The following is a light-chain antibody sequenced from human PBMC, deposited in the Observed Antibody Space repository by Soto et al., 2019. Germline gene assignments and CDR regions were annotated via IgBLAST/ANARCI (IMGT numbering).Light chain of an antibody. J-gene: IGKJ2*01. CDR3: QQRSNWPYT. CDR1: QSVSSY. CDR2: DAS. V-gene: IGKV3-11*01. Sequence: EILLTQSPATLSLSPGERATLSCRASQSVSSYLAWYQQKPGQAPRLLIYDASNRPTGIPPRFSGSGSGTDFTLTISSLEPVGFAVYYWQQRSNWPYTFGQGTKLEIK.